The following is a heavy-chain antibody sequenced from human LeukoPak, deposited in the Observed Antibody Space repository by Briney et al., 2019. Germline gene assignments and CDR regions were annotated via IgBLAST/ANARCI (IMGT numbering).Heavy chain of an antibody. CDR3: ARGLAIFGVVSYNWFDP. Sequence: PSETLSLTCAVYGGSFSGYYWSWIRQPPGKGLEWIGEINHSGSTNYNPSLKSRVTISVDTSKNQFSLKLSSVTAADTAVYYCARGLAIFGVVSYNWFDPWGQGTLVTVSS. CDR1: GGSFSGYY. V-gene: IGHV4-34*01. J-gene: IGHJ5*02. D-gene: IGHD3-3*01. CDR2: INHSGST.